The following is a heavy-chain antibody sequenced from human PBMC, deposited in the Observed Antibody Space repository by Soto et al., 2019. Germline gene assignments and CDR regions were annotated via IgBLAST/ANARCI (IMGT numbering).Heavy chain of an antibody. D-gene: IGHD6-13*01. Sequence: ASVKVSCKASGYTFTSYDINWVRQATGQGLEWMGWMNPNSGNTGYAQKFQGRVTMTRNTSISTAYMELSSLRSEDTAVYYCARGSSPGHSSSWYRRNYYYGVDVWGQGTTVTVSS. J-gene: IGHJ6*02. CDR2: MNPNSGNT. CDR1: GYTFTSYD. V-gene: IGHV1-8*01. CDR3: ARGSSPGHSSSWYRRNYYYGVDV.